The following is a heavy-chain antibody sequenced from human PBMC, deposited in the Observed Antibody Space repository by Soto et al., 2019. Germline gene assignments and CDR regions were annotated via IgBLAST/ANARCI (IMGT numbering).Heavy chain of an antibody. CDR1: GFTFTISA. CDR2: IVVGSGNT. Sequence: EASVKVSCKASGFTFTISAVQWVRQARGQRLEWIGWIVVGSGNTNYAQKFQERVTITRDMSTSTAYMELSSLRSEDTAVYYCAADYYYGSGSRYYYYYYGMDVWGQGTTVTVSS. D-gene: IGHD3-10*01. CDR3: AADYYYGSGSRYYYYYYGMDV. J-gene: IGHJ6*02. V-gene: IGHV1-58*01.